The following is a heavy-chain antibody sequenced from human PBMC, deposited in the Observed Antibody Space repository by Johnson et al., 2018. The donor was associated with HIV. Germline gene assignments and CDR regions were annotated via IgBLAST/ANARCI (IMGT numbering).Heavy chain of an antibody. Sequence: VQLVESGGGVVQPGRSLRLSCAASGFTFSNYGMHWVRQAPGKGLEWVGRIKSKTDGGTTDYAAPVKGRFTISRDDSKNTLYLQMNSLKTEDTAVYYCTTGRLLAAFDIWCQGTMVTVSS. J-gene: IGHJ3*02. V-gene: IGHV3-15*01. CDR2: IKSKTDGGTT. D-gene: IGHD2-21*02. CDR1: GFTFSNYG. CDR3: TTGRLLAAFDI.